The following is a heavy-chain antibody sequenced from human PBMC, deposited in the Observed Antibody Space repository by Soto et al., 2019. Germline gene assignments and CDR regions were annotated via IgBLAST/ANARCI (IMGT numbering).Heavy chain of an antibody. CDR1: GGSISSYY. V-gene: IGHV4-59*01. Sequence: QVQLQESGPGLVKPSETLSLTCTVSGGSISSYYWSWIRQPPGKGLEWIGYIYYSGSTNYNPSLKSRVTISVDTSKNQFSLKLSSVTAADTAVYYCARENRDAFDIWGQGTMVTVSS. J-gene: IGHJ3*02. CDR2: IYYSGST. CDR3: ARENRDAFDI.